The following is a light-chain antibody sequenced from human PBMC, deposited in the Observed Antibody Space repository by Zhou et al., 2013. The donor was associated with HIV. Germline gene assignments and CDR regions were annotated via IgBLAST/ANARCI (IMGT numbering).Light chain of an antibody. CDR1: QGISSY. J-gene: IGKJ4*01. Sequence: DIQLTQSPSFLSASVGDRVTITCRASQGISSYLAWYQQKPGKAPNLLIYAASTLQSGVPSRFSGSGSGTEFTLTISSLQPEDLATYYCQQVYSYPLTFGGGTKVEIK. CDR3: QQVYSYPLT. CDR2: AAS. V-gene: IGKV1-9*01.